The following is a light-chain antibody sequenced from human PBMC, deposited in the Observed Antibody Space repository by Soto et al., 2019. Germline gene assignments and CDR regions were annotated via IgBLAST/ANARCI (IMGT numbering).Light chain of an antibody. CDR1: QSVSNN. J-gene: IGKJ5*01. CDR2: SAS. CDR3: QQYNHWPPIT. Sequence: EIVLTQSPGTLSLSPGERATLSCSASQSVSNNYLAWYQQKPGQAPSLLLHSASTRATGVPVRFSGSGFGTEFTLTISSLQSEDSAIYYCQQYNHWPPITFGPGTRLEI. V-gene: IGKV3-15*01.